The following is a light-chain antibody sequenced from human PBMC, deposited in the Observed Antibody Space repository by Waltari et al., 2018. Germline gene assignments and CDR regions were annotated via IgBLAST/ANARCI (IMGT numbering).Light chain of an antibody. CDR1: QSITSN. CDR2: GAS. V-gene: IGKV3-15*01. Sequence: EIVLTQSPVILSVSPGERTTLSCRASQSITSNLAWYQQKPGQSPRLRIYGASIRAAGSPARFSGRGSGTEFTLTISSLQSEDFAVYYWQQYNNWLPLTFGGGTKVEIK. J-gene: IGKJ4*01. CDR3: QQYNNWLPLT.